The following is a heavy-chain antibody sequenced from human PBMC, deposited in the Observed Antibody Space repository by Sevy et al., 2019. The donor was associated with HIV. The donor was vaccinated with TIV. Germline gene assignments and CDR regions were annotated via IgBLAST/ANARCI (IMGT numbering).Heavy chain of an antibody. J-gene: IGHJ4*02. CDR3: ARALDYYDSNGFYY. CDR1: GFTFSDYD. CDR2: ISSRSSYI. D-gene: IGHD3-22*01. V-gene: IGHV3-21*01. Sequence: GGSLRLPCAASGFTFSDYDMNWVRQAPGKGLEWVSSISSRSSYIHYADSVKGRFTISRDNAKNSLFLQMHSLRAEDTAVYYCARALDYYDSNGFYYWGQGTLVTVSS.